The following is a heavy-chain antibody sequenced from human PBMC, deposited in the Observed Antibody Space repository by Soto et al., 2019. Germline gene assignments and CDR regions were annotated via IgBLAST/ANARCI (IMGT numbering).Heavy chain of an antibody. Sequence: PSGSTYLGSTVSGSTMYSSDWAGFRQPPGKGLEWIGTIYYNGKTYYNPSLKSRVTISLDTSKNGLSLKLSSVTATDTAVYYCGRHDCTYYLLAINYWGQGTLVTVSS. J-gene: IGHJ4*02. CDR2: IYYNGKT. CDR1: GSTMYSSD. CDR3: GRHDCTYYLLAINY. V-gene: IGHV4-39*01. D-gene: IGHD2-8*01.